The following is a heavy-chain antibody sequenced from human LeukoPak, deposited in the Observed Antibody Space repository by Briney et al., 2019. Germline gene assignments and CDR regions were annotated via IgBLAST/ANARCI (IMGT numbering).Heavy chain of an antibody. J-gene: IGHJ4*02. V-gene: IGHV3-23*01. CDR3: AKDARRDGYSYDY. CDR1: GFTFSSYA. D-gene: IGHD5-24*01. Sequence: GGSLRLSCAASGFTFSSYAMNWVRQAPGKGLGWVSGISGSGGSTNYADSVEGRFTISKDNSNNTLYLQMNSLRAEDTAVYYCAKDARRDGYSYDYWGQGTLVTVSS. CDR2: ISGSGGST.